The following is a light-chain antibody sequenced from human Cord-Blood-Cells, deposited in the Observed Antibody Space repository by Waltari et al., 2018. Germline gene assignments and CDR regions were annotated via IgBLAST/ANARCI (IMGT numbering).Light chain of an antibody. CDR3: QQYYSTPYT. J-gene: IGKJ2*01. Sequence: DIVMTQAPDSLAVSLGERATINCKSSQCFLYSSNNKNYLAWYQQKPGQPPKLLIYWASTRESGVPDRFSGSGSGKDFTLTISSLQAEDVAVYYCQQYYSTPYTFGQGTKLEIK. V-gene: IGKV4-1*01. CDR1: QCFLYSSNNKNY. CDR2: WAS.